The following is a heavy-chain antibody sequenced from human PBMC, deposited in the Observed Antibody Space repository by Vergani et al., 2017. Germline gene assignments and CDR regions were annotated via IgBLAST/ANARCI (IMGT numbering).Heavy chain of an antibody. D-gene: IGHD2-2*01. J-gene: IGHJ4*02. CDR1: GGTFSSYT. CDR2: IIPIMGTA. CDR3: ARLRPADY. V-gene: IGHV1-69*01. Sequence: VQSGDEVKKPGASVKVSCKASGGTFSSYTISWVRQAPGQGLEWMGGIIPIMGTAKYAQKFQGRVTISADESTSTAYMELNSLRSEDTAVYYCARLRPADYWGQGSLVTVSS.